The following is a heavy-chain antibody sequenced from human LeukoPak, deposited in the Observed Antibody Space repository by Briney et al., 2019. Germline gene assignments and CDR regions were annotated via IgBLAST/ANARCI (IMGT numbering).Heavy chain of an antibody. V-gene: IGHV1-24*01. CDR2: FDPEDGET. J-gene: IGHJ4*02. CDR1: GYTLTELS. CDR3: ATGYYDSSGYPTYYFDY. Sequence: ASVKVSCKVSGYTLTELSMHWVRQAPGKGLEWMGGFDPEDGETIYAQKFQGRVTMTEDTSTDTAYMELSSLRSEDTAVYYCATGYYDSSGYPTYYFDYWGQGTLVIVSS. D-gene: IGHD3-22*01.